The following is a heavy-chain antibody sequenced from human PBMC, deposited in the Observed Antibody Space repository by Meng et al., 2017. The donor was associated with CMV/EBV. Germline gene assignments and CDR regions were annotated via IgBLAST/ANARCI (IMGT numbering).Heavy chain of an antibody. J-gene: IGHJ6*02. CDR3: LMTAWYSYGMDV. Sequence: ASVKVSCKASGYTFTGYYMHWVRQAPGQELEWMGWISPDSGGTNYAHKFQGRVTMNRDKAITAVYMELRSLTSDDTAVYYCLMTAWYSYGMDVWGQGTTVTVSS. D-gene: IGHD2-15*01. CDR1: GYTFTGYY. CDR2: ISPDSGGT. V-gene: IGHV1-2*07.